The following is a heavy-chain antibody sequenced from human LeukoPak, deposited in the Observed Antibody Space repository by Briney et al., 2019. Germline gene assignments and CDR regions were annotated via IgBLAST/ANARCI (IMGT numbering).Heavy chain of an antibody. V-gene: IGHV3-23*01. CDR1: GGSFSGYF. Sequence: ETLSLTCAVYGGSFSGYFWSWIRQAPGKGLEWVSAISGSGGSTYYADSVKGRFTISRDNSKNTLYLQMNSLRAEDTAVYYCAKAEVEYYYDSSGYSDYWGQGTLVTVSS. D-gene: IGHD3-22*01. J-gene: IGHJ4*02. CDR2: ISGSGGST. CDR3: AKAEVEYYYDSSGYSDY.